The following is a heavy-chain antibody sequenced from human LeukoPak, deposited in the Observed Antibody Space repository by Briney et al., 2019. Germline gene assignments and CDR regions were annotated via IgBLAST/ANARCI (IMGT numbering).Heavy chain of an antibody. Sequence: GGSLRLSCAASGFTFSSYSMNWVRQAPGKGLEWVSVIYSGGSTYYADSVKGRFTISRDNSKNTLYLQMNSLRAEDTAVYYCARDRHIPWFDPWGQGTLVTVSS. J-gene: IGHJ5*02. CDR2: IYSGGST. D-gene: IGHD6-6*01. CDR1: GFTFSSYS. CDR3: ARDRHIPWFDP. V-gene: IGHV3-66*01.